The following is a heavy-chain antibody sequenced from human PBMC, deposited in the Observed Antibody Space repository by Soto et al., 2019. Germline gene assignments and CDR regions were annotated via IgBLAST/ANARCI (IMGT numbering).Heavy chain of an antibody. Sequence: PSETLSLTCTVSGGSISSRSYYWGWIRQPPGKGLEWIGSIYYSGSTYYNPSLTSRLTISVDTSSNQFSLRLSSVTAADTAVFYCAGASYSDGSGYYYFDYWGQGTLVTVSS. V-gene: IGHV4-39*01. CDR2: IYYSGST. CDR3: AGASYSDGSGYYYFDY. D-gene: IGHD3-22*01. J-gene: IGHJ4*02. CDR1: GGSISSRSYY.